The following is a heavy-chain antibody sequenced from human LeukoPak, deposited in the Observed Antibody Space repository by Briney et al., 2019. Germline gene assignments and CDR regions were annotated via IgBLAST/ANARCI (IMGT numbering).Heavy chain of an antibody. Sequence: GGSLRLSCAASGFAFNNYAMTWVRQAPGKGLEWVSNINDNGGQRHYADSVKGRFTISRDFFRNTLYLQMNSLRAEDTAVYYCAKSPKVGPTGVFDDWSQGTLVAVAS. D-gene: IGHD1-26*01. CDR3: AKSPKVGPTGVFDD. CDR2: INDNGGQR. V-gene: IGHV3-23*01. J-gene: IGHJ4*02. CDR1: GFAFNNYA.